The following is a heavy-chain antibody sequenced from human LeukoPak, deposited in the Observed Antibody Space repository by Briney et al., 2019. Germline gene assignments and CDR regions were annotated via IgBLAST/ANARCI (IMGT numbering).Heavy chain of an antibody. CDR2: ISYDGSNK. CDR1: GFTFSSYA. CDR3: ARVGIAVAGTPFDY. V-gene: IGHV3-30-3*01. D-gene: IGHD6-19*01. J-gene: IGHJ4*02. Sequence: GGSLRLSCAASGFTFSSYAMHWVRQAPGKGLEWVAVISYDGSNKYYADSVKGRFTISRDNSKNTLYLQMNSLRAEDTAVYYCARVGIAVAGTPFDYWGQGTLVTVSS.